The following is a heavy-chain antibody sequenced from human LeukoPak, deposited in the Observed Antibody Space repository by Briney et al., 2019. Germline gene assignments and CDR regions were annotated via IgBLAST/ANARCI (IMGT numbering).Heavy chain of an antibody. J-gene: IGHJ4*02. D-gene: IGHD6-13*01. Sequence: KASETLSLTCTVSGGSISNNYWSWIRQPPGKGLEWIGYISNSGRTNYNPSLKSRITISRDTSKNQFSLKLSSVTAADTALYYCARQVQLVEFDYWGQGTLVTVSS. V-gene: IGHV4-59*08. CDR3: ARQVQLVEFDY. CDR1: GGSISNNY. CDR2: ISNSGRT.